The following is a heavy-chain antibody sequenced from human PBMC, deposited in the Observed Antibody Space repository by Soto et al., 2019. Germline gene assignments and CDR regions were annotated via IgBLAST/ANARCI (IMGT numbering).Heavy chain of an antibody. Sequence: ASVKVSCKASGYTFTGYYMHLVRQAPGQGLEWMGWINANSGGTNYAQRIQGRVTMTRDTSISTAYMELLRLRSDETAVYYCASSLTPDNWYDPWGQGTLVTVSS. J-gene: IGHJ5*02. V-gene: IGHV1-2*02. D-gene: IGHD3-16*02. CDR2: INANSGGT. CDR1: GYTFTGYY. CDR3: ASSLTPDNWYDP.